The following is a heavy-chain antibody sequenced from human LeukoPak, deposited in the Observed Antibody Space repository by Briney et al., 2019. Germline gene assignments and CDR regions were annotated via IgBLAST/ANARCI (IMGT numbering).Heavy chain of an antibody. Sequence: GGSLRLSCAASGFTFSNYAMHWVRQAPGKGLEWVAVISYDGSNKYYADSVKGRFTISRDNSKNTLYLQMNSLRAEDTAVYYCARDKEWLLLSWGQGTLVTVSS. J-gene: IGHJ5*02. CDR1: GFTFSNYA. D-gene: IGHD3-22*01. V-gene: IGHV3-30-3*01. CDR3: ARDKEWLLLS. CDR2: ISYDGSNK.